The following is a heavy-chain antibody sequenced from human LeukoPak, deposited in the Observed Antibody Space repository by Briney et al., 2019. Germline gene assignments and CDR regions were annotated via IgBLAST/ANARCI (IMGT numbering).Heavy chain of an antibody. V-gene: IGHV4-59*01. CDR2: IYYSGST. CDR3: ARVSFYYGSGSYYSSFDP. D-gene: IGHD3-10*01. J-gene: IGHJ5*02. Sequence: PSETLSLTCTVSAGSISSYYWSWIRQPPGKGLEWIGYIYYSGSTNYNPSLKGRVTISVDTSKNQFSLKLSSVTAADTAVYYCARVSFYYGSGSYYSSFDPWGQGTLVTVSS. CDR1: AGSISSYY.